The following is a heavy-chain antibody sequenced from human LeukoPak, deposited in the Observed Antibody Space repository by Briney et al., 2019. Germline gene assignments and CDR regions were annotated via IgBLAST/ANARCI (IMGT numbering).Heavy chain of an antibody. CDR2: IYYSGST. V-gene: IGHV4-59*08. CDR1: GGSISSYY. Sequence: SETLSLTCTVSGGSISSYYWSWIRHPPGKGLEWIGYIYYSGSTNYNPSLKGRVTISVDTSKNQFSLKLSSVTAADTAVYYCARHLTNAFDIWGQGTMVTVSS. J-gene: IGHJ3*02. CDR3: ARHLTNAFDI.